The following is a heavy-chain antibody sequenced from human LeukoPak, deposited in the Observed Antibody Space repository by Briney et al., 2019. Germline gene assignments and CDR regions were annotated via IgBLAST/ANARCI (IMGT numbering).Heavy chain of an antibody. CDR3: ASLPTRIVGATTEIDY. CDR1: GGSFSGYY. D-gene: IGHD1-26*01. V-gene: IGHV4-34*01. J-gene: IGHJ4*02. CDR2: INHSGRT. Sequence: SETLSLTCAVYGGSFSGYYWSWIRQPPGKGLEWIGEINHSGRTNYNPSLKSRVTISVDTSKNQFSLKLSSVTAADTAVYYCASLPTRIVGATTEIDYWGQGTLVTVSS.